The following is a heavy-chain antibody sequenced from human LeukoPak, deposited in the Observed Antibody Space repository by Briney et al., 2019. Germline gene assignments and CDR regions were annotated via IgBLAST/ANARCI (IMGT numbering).Heavy chain of an antibody. CDR3: ARVGSHSYGFVY. CDR2: IRSSGSTI. D-gene: IGHD5-18*01. CDR1: GFTFSSYE. J-gene: IGHJ4*02. V-gene: IGHV3-48*03. Sequence: GSLRLSCAASGFTFSSYEMNWVRQAPGKGLEWVSYIRSSGSTIYYADSVKGRFTISRDNAKNSLYLQMNSLRAEDTAVYYCARVGSHSYGFVYWGQGTLVTVSS.